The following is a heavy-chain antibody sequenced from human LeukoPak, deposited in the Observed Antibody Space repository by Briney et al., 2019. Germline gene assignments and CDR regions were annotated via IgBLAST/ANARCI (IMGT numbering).Heavy chain of an antibody. CDR2: ISSSSSTI. Sequence: GGSLRLSCAASGFTFSSYSMNWVRQAPGKGLEWVSYISSSSSTIYYADSVKGRFTISRDNAKNSLYLQMYSLRDEDTAVYYCARDSGSGHLDFDYWGQGTLVTVSS. CDR1: GFTFSSYS. D-gene: IGHD2-15*01. J-gene: IGHJ4*02. CDR3: ARDSGSGHLDFDY. V-gene: IGHV3-48*02.